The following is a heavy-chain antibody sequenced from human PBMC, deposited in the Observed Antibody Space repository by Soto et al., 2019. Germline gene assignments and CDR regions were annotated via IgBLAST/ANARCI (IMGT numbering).Heavy chain of an antibody. CDR1: AFTLSRFR. CDR3: AGTHL. D-gene: IGHD1-1*01. V-gene: IGHV3-7*01. J-gene: IGHJ1*01. Sequence: GRSMSLSCAAAAFTLSRFRKSWARLGPGKGLEWVANRKQDGIAKYEVDSVRGRYTNSSNNAKNSLYLQLNTLRAEGTAVYYCAGTHLRGQGTLVTVSS. CDR2: RKQDGIAK.